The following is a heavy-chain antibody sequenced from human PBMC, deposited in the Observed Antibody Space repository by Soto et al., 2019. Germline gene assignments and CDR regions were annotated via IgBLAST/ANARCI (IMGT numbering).Heavy chain of an antibody. D-gene: IGHD1-26*01. CDR3: ARGVSAGVDY. J-gene: IGHJ4*02. CDR1: GYSFTSLD. Sequence: QVQLVQSGAEVSEPGASVKVSCKASGYSFTSLDINWVRQTAGQGLEWMGWMQPSTGRTGYAQQFQGRVTMTRDTSINTAYMELTTLTSDDTAFYYCARGVSAGVDYWGQGTLVTVSS. CDR2: MQPSTGRT. V-gene: IGHV1-8*01.